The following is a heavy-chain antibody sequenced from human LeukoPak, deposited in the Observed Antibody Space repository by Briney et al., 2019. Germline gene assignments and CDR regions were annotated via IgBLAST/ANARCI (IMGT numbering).Heavy chain of an antibody. J-gene: IGHJ4*02. V-gene: IGHV1-18*01. Sequence: ASVKVSCKASGYTFTSYGINWVRLAPGQGLEWMGWISPYNGNTNSAQKVQGRVTMTTDTSTSTAYMELRSLRSDDTAVYYCARDRERYSGYEPLDYWGQGTLVTVSS. CDR3: ARDRERYSGYEPLDY. CDR2: ISPYNGNT. CDR1: GYTFTSYG. D-gene: IGHD5-12*01.